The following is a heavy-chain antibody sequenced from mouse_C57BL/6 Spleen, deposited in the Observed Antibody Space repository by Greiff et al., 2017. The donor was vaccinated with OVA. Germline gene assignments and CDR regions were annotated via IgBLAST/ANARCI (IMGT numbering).Heavy chain of an antibody. CDR2: IYPGNSDT. CDR3: TRSYGSSYVGYYAMDY. CDR1: GYTFTSYW. Sequence: VQLKESGTVLARPGASVKMSCKTSGYTFTSYWMHWVKQRPGQGLEWIGAIYPGNSDTSYNQKFKGKAKLTAVTSASTAYMELSSLTNEDSAVYYCTRSYGSSYVGYYAMDYWGQGTSVTVSS. J-gene: IGHJ4*01. V-gene: IGHV1-5*01. D-gene: IGHD1-1*01.